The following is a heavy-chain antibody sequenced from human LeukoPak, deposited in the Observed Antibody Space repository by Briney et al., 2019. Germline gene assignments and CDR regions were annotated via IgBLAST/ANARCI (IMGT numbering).Heavy chain of an antibody. CDR1: GGTFSSYA. J-gene: IGHJ4*02. Sequence: SVKVSCKASGGTFSSYAISWVRQAPGQGLEWMGGIIPIFGTANYAQKFQGRVTITADESTSTAYMELSSQRSEGTAVYYCATCARNFYCYRFDYWGQGTLVTVSS. V-gene: IGHV1-69*13. D-gene: IGHD2-2*02. CDR2: IIPIFGTA. CDR3: ATCARNFYCYRFDY.